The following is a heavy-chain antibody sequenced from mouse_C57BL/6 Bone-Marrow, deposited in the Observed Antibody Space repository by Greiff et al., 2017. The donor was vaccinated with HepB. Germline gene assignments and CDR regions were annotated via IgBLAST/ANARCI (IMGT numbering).Heavy chain of an antibody. V-gene: IGHV8-12*01. CDR1: GFSLSTSGMG. CDR3: ARKPTQLLGAYNGSSSHFDY. J-gene: IGHJ2*01. CDR2: IYCDDDK. D-gene: IGHD1-1*01. Sequence: QVTLKVSGPGILQSSQTLSLTCSFSGFSLSTSGMGVIWIRQPSGMGLEWLAHIYCDDDKRYNPSLKSRLTNFKDTSRKQVFPKITSVDTADTATYYWARKPTQLLGAYNGSSSHFDYWGQGTTLTVSS.